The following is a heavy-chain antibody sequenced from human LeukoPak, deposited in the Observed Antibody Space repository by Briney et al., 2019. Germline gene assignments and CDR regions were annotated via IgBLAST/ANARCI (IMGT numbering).Heavy chain of an antibody. CDR3: ARDSRVGATNSLTTVSLPFDY. J-gene: IGHJ4*02. CDR1: GYIFTSYY. V-gene: IGHV1-46*01. Sequence: ASVKVSCKASGYIFTSYYIHWVRQAPGQGLEWMGIINPSGGSTSYAQKFQGRVTMTRDMSTSTVYMELSSLRSEDTAVYYCARDSRVGATNSLTTVSLPFDYWGQGTLVTVSS. D-gene: IGHD1-26*01. CDR2: INPSGGST.